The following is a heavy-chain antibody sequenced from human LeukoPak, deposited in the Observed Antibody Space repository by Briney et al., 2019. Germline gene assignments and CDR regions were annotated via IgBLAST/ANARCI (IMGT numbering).Heavy chain of an antibody. V-gene: IGHV3-15*01. CDR3: TTATMIRGVSDY. Sequence: PGGSLRLSCADSGSTFSNAWMSWVRQAPGKGLEWVGRIKSKTDGAATDYAAPVKGRFTISRDDSKNTLYLQMNSLKTEDTAVYYCTTATMIRGVSDYWGQGTLVTVSS. D-gene: IGHD3-10*01. J-gene: IGHJ4*02. CDR1: GSTFSNAW. CDR2: IKSKTDGAAT.